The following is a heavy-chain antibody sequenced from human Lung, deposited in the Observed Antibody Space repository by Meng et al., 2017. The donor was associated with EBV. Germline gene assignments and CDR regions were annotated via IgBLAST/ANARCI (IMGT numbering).Heavy chain of an antibody. D-gene: IGHD3-22*01. J-gene: IGHJ4*02. CDR1: GGSISSGGHY. Sequence: HVELQQWGAGLLKPSETLSLTCTVSGGSISSGGHYWSWIRQHPEKGLEWIGYIYYSGSTYYKPSLKSRLTISVDTSKNQLSLRLSSVTAADTAVYYCARGLWYYDRGGYFDNWGRGTLVTVSS. CDR3: ARGLWYYDRGGYFDN. CDR2: IYYSGST. V-gene: IGHV4-31*03.